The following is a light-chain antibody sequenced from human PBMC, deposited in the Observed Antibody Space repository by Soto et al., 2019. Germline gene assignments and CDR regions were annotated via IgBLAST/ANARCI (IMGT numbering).Light chain of an antibody. V-gene: IGLV2-14*01. CDR1: SSNVGGYNY. Sequence: VLSQPDPVSRSPEQSFSISCSLTSSNVGGYNYVSWYQQHPGKAPKLMIYDVSNRPSGGSNRFSGSKSGNTASLTISGLQAEDEFYDYGSSYISTSSLLVFGTVTKVTVL. J-gene: IGLJ1*01. CDR3: SSYISTSSLLV. CDR2: DVS.